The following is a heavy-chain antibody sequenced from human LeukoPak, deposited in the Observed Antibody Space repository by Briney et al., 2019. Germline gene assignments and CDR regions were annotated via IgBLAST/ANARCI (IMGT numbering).Heavy chain of an antibody. CDR2: IYSANNT. CDR3: TNGKGSYNRFQH. CDR1: GITVSSNY. D-gene: IGHD1-26*01. J-gene: IGHJ1*01. V-gene: IGHV3-53*01. Sequence: PGGSLRLSCAASGITVSSNYMNWVRQAPGKGLEWVSIIYSANNTYYADSVKGRFTISRDNSKKTLYLQMTSLRAEDTAVYYCTNGKGSYNRFQHWGQGTLVTVSS.